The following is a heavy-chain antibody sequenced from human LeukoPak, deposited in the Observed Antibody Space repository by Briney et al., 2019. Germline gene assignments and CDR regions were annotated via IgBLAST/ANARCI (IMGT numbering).Heavy chain of an antibody. V-gene: IGHV3-23*01. J-gene: IGHJ4*02. D-gene: IGHD1-26*01. CDR1: GLTLGSYA. Sequence: GGSLRLSCAASGLTLGSYAMTWVRQAPEKGLEWVSSISDSGGSTFFTDSVKGRFTISRDISRNTLFLQINSLRPEDTAIYYCARLYGGSYAYWGRGTLVTVSS. CDR3: ARLYGGSYAY. CDR2: ISDSGGST.